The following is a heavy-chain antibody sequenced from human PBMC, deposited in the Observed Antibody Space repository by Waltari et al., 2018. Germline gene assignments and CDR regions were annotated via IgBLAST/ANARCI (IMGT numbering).Heavy chain of an antibody. CDR2: IYHSGGT. D-gene: IGHD3-22*01. J-gene: IGHJ4*02. Sequence: QVQLQESGPGLVKPSGTLSLTCAVSGGSISSSNWWSWVRQPPGKGLEWIGEIYHSGGTNYNPSLKSRVTISVDKSKNQFSLKLSSVTAADTAVYYCAREGARDYYDSSGYYDYFDYWGQGTLVTVSS. CDR1: GGSISSSNW. V-gene: IGHV4-4*02. CDR3: AREGARDYYDSSGYYDYFDY.